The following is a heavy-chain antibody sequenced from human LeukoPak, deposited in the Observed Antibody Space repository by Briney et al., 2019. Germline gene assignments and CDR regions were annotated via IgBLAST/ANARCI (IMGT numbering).Heavy chain of an antibody. V-gene: IGHV3-11*04. CDR2: ISGDGATI. CDR3: TREDYYYAAGY. D-gene: IGHD3-10*01. CDR1: GFTFSDFY. J-gene: IGHJ4*02. Sequence: GGSLRLSCTASGFTFSDFYMSWVRQAPGKGLEWLSYISGDGATIHYADSVRGRFTVSRDNAKNSLFLQMSSLRAEDTAIYYCTREDYYYAAGYWGQGTLVTVSS.